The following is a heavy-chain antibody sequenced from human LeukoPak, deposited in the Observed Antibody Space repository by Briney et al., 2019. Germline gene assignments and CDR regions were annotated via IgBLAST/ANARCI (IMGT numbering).Heavy chain of an antibody. CDR2: TVGGGSPNT. Sequence: GGSLRLSCAASGFYFANYAMSWVRQAPGKGLEWVSATVGGGSPNTYHADSVKGRFTISRDNSKNTLYLQMNSLRAEDTAVHYCAKVRYCSGVNCYPDDNWGQGTLVTVSS. V-gene: IGHV3-23*01. CDR1: GFYFANYA. D-gene: IGHD2-15*01. J-gene: IGHJ4*02. CDR3: AKVRYCSGVNCYPDDN.